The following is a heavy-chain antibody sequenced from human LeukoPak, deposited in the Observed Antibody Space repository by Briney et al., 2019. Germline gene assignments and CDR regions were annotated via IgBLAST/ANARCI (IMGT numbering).Heavy chain of an antibody. CDR2: INHSGST. Sequence: SETLSLTCAAYGGSFSGYYWSWIRQPPGKRLEWIGEINHSGSTNYNPSLKSRVTISVDTSKNHFSLKLSSVTAADTAVYYCARIRGYSSSPEFDPWGQGTLVTVSS. D-gene: IGHD6-6*01. V-gene: IGHV4-34*01. CDR1: GGSFSGYY. J-gene: IGHJ5*02. CDR3: ARIRGYSSSPEFDP.